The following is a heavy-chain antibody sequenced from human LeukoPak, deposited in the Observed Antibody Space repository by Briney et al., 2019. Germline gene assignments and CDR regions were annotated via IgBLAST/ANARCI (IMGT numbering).Heavy chain of an antibody. V-gene: IGHV3-66*01. CDR3: ARDSHHLAYYYDSSGYYGVMDY. J-gene: IGHJ4*02. CDR1: EFSVGSNY. D-gene: IGHD3-22*01. Sequence: GGSLRLSCAASEFSVGSNYMTWVRQAPGKGLEWVSLIYSGGSTYYADSVKGRFTISRDNSKNTLYLQMNSLRAEDTAVYYCARDSHHLAYYYDSSGYYGVMDYWGQGTLVTVSS. CDR2: IYSGGST.